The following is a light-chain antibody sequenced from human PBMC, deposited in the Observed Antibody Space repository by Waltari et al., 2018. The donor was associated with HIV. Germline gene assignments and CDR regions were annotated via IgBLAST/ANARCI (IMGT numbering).Light chain of an antibody. V-gene: IGKV2D-29*02. J-gene: IGKJ2*01. CDR2: EAS. Sequence: DIVMTQTPPSLPVTPGQPASFSCNSRQSFKHTDGKTLLYWYLQRPGQSPQVLIYEASKRYAGVPDRFSGSGSGTHFTLKIARVEAEDVGSYYCMQSLHLLYTFGQGTKLNIK. CDR1: QSFKHTDGKTL. CDR3: MQSLHLLYT.